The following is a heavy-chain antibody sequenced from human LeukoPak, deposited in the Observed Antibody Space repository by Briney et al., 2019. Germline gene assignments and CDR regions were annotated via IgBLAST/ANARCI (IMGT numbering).Heavy chain of an antibody. CDR1: TYSISSGYY. V-gene: IGHV4-38-2*02. J-gene: IGHJ4*02. CDR2: IYHNGNT. D-gene: IGHD5-18*01. CDR3: ARIEAVTRGYNHAYYFDY. Sequence: SETLSLTCTVSTYSISSGYYWGWIRQPPGKGLERIGNIYHNGNTYYNPSLKSRVTISVDTSKKQFSLKLRTATAADTAVYYCARIEAVTRGYNHAYYFDYWGQGTLVTVSS.